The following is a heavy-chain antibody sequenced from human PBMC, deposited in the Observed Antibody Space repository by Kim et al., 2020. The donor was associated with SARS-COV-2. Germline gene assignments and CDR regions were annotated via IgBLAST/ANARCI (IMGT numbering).Heavy chain of an antibody. J-gene: IGHJ3*02. D-gene: IGHD5-18*01. V-gene: IGHV3-30*04. CDR2: ISYDGSSK. CDR1: GLTFSSST. CDR3: ARGGEWIQLWFAFDI. Sequence: GGSLRLSCAASGLTFSSSTMHWVRQAPGKGLEWVAVISYDGSSKYYADSVKGRFTISRDNSKNTLYLQMNSLRAEDTAVYYCARGGEWIQLWFAFDIWG.